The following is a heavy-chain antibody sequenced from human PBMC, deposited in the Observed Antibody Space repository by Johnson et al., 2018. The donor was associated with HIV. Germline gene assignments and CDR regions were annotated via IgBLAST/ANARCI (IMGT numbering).Heavy chain of an antibody. Sequence: QMQLVESGGGVVQPGRSLRLSCAASGFTFSSYAMHWVRQAPGKGLEWVAVISYDGSNKYYADSVRGRFSISRDKSKDTLYLQMSSLRAEDTAVYYCARDPIAPYERGPDAFDVWGQGTVVTVSS. V-gene: IGHV3-30-3*01. D-gene: IGHD2-21*01. CDR2: ISYDGSNK. CDR3: ARDPIAPYERGPDAFDV. CDR1: GFTFSSYA. J-gene: IGHJ3*01.